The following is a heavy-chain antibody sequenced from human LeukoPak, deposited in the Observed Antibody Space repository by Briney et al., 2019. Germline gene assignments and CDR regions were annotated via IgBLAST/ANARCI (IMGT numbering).Heavy chain of an antibody. Sequence: PGGSLRLSCAASGFTFSSYSINWVRQAPGKGLEWVSCVSSTSSFIYYADSVKGRFTISRDNAKNSLYLQMNSLRAEDTAVYYCAKVRSGSSNWALRIFDNWGQGTLVTVSS. J-gene: IGHJ4*02. V-gene: IGHV3-21*04. CDR2: VSSTSSFI. CDR1: GFTFSSYS. CDR3: AKVRSGSSNWALRIFDN. D-gene: IGHD4-11*01.